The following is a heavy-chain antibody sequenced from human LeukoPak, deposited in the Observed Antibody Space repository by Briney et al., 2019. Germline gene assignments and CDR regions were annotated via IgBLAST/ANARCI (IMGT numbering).Heavy chain of an antibody. Sequence: GGSLRLSCAASGFTFDDYAMHWVRHAPGKGLEWVSLISWDGGSTYYADSVKGRFTISRDNSKNSLYLQMNSLRAEDTALYYCAKDRAARGRGNYFYMDVWGKGTTVTVSS. J-gene: IGHJ6*03. CDR3: AKDRAARGRGNYFYMDV. CDR2: ISWDGGST. D-gene: IGHD2/OR15-2a*01. V-gene: IGHV3-43D*03. CDR1: GFTFDDYA.